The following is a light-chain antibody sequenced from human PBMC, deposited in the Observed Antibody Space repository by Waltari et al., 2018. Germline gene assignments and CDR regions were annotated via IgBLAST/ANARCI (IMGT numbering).Light chain of an antibody. J-gene: IGKJ2*01. CDR1: ESLTRSY. CDR2: GAS. Sequence: RASESLTRSYLDWYQQKTGRAPSLLIYGASSRAASIADRFSGSGSGTDFTLTISRLEPEDFAVYYCQQYGSSVLYTFGQGTKLEIK. V-gene: IGKV3-20*01. CDR3: QQYGSSVLYT.